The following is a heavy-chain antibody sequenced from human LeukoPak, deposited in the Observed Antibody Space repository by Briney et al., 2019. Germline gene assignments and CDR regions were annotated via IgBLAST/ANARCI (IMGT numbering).Heavy chain of an antibody. J-gene: IGHJ5*02. Sequence: SETLSLTCTVSGGSISSYYWSWIRQPPGKGLEWIGDIYYSGSTNYNPSLKSRVTISVDTSKNQFSLKLSSVTAADTAVYYCARELRVNWFDPWGQGTLVTVSS. CDR2: IYYSGST. CDR1: GGSISSYY. V-gene: IGHV4-59*01. CDR3: ARELRVNWFDP.